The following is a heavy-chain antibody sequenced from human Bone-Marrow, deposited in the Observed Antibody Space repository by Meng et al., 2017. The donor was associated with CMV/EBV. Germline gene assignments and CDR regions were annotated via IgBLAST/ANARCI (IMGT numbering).Heavy chain of an antibody. CDR1: GFTFSNAW. Sequence: CVDSGFTFSNAWMSWVRQAPGKGLEWVGRIKSRSDGGTRDYAAPVKGRFIISRDDSKSTLYLQMNSLKTEDTAVYYCATGTGRSDFDYWGQGTLVTVSS. CDR2: IKSRSDGGTR. CDR3: ATGTGRSDFDY. D-gene: IGHD1-1*01. V-gene: IGHV3-15*05. J-gene: IGHJ4*02.